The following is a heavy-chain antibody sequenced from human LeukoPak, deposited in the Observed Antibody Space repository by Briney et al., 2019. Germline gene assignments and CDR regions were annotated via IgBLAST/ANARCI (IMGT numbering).Heavy chain of an antibody. V-gene: IGHV3-23*01. D-gene: IGHD4-17*01. CDR2: IRGSGDGT. CDR1: GFPFRSFA. CDR3: GRDPNGDYVGAFDF. Sequence: PGGSLRLSCAASGFPFRSFAMTWVRQAPGKGLEWVSSIRGSGDGTSYGDSVKGRFTMSRDNSKNTLYLQMNSLRGEDTAIYYCGRDPNGDYVGAFDFWGLGTLVTVSS. J-gene: IGHJ3*01.